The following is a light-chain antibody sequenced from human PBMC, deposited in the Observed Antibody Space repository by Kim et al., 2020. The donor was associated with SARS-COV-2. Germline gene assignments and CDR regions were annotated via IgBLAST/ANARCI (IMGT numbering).Light chain of an antibody. CDR2: GRN. Sequence: AWGQTVRITCQGDSLRTYYASWYQQKPGQAPILVFYGRNNRPSGITDRFSGSSSGNTASLTVTGAQAVDEADYYCNSRDNSGDHVVFGGGTKLIVL. V-gene: IGLV3-19*01. J-gene: IGLJ3*02. CDR3: NSRDNSGDHVV. CDR1: SLRTYY.